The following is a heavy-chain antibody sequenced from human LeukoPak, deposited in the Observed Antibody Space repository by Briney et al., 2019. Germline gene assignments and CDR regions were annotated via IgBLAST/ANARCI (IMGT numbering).Heavy chain of an antibody. CDR3: ARVTGYVMEDYFDY. V-gene: IGHV4-39*07. D-gene: IGHD6-13*01. Sequence: SETLSLTCTVSGGSTASSSYYWGWIRQPPGKGLEWIGCIYHTGDTYYSPSLKSRVTISVDTSKNQFSLRLSSVTAADTAVYYCARVTGYVMEDYFDYWGQGTLVTVSS. CDR2: IYHTGDT. J-gene: IGHJ4*02. CDR1: GGSTASSSYY.